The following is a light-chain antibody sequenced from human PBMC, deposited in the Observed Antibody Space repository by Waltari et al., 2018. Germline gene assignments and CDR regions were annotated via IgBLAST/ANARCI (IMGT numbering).Light chain of an antibody. V-gene: IGLV2-11*01. CDR3: CSNSDTYTPWM. J-gene: IGLJ3*02. Sequence: QSVLTQPRSVYASPGQSVAISCTGTSSNVGGYNYVSWYQQHPGQVPKLLIYDVTKRPSGVPDRFSGSKSGNTASLTISGLQAEDEADYYCCSNSDTYTPWMFGGGTKLTVL. CDR1: SSNVGGYNY. CDR2: DVT.